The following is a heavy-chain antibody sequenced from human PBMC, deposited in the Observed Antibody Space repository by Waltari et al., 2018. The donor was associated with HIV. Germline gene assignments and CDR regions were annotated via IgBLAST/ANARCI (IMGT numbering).Heavy chain of an antibody. CDR3: AKSPGYCSAGDCHLYGLDV. Sequence: EVQLLESGGGLVQPGGSLRLSCAASGFPFTNLAMTWVRRAPGKGMEWVSAISISGGSTYYADSVKGRFTISRDISKNTLYLQMNSLRVEDAAIYYCAKSPGYCSAGDCHLYGLDVWGLGTTVTVSS. CDR1: GFPFTNLA. D-gene: IGHD2-15*01. J-gene: IGHJ6*02. V-gene: IGHV3-23*01. CDR2: ISISGGST.